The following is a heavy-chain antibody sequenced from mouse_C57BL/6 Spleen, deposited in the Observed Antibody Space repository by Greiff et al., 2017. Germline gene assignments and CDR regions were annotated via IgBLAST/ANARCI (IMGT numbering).Heavy chain of an antibody. CDR1: GFTFSDYG. D-gene: IGHD2-3*01. CDR2: ISSGSSTL. J-gene: IGHJ3*01. CDR3: ARGRDGYYPWFAY. V-gene: IGHV5-17*01. Sequence: DVQLVESGGGLVKPGGSLKLSCAASGFTFSDYGMHWVRQAPEQGLEWVAYISSGSSTLYYADTVKGRFTISRDNAQNTLFLQMTSLRSEDTAMYYCARGRDGYYPWFAYWGQGTLVTVSA.